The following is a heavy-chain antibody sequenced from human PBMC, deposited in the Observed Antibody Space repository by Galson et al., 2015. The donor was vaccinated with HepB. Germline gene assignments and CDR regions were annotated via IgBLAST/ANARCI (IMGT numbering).Heavy chain of an antibody. CDR3: AKGPRRYCSSTSCHYYYYYMDV. Sequence: SLRLSCAASGFTFSSYAMSWVRQAPGKGLEWVSAISGSGGSTYYADSVKGRFTISRDNSKNTLYLQMNSLRAEDTAVYYCAKGPRRYCSSTSCHYYYYYMDVWGKGTTVTVSS. D-gene: IGHD2-2*01. J-gene: IGHJ6*03. CDR2: ISGSGGST. CDR1: GFTFSSYA. V-gene: IGHV3-23*01.